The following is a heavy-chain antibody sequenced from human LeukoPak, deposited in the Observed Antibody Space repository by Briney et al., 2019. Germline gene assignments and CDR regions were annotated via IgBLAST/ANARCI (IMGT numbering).Heavy chain of an antibody. D-gene: IGHD6-13*01. CDR3: ARDAAAGDY. V-gene: IGHV3-53*01. CDR2: IYVGGSA. Sequence: PGGSLRLSCAASGFTVSNNYMSWVRQTPGKGLEWVSVIYVGGSAYYADSVKGRFTISGDSSKNTLYLQMNSLRAEDTAVYYCARDAAAGDYWGQGTLVTVSS. J-gene: IGHJ4*02. CDR1: GFTVSNNY.